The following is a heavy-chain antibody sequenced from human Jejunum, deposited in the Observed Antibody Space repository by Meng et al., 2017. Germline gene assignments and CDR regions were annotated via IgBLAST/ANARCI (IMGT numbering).Heavy chain of an antibody. Sequence: HVQLPDSRPGLVYPAPPLSLTCTCSGDSISSGEYFWSWIRQPPGKGLEWIGYMDYRGSTFYNPSLKSRVTISVDTSKNQFSLKLSSVTAADTAVYFCARGELLWDYWGQGTLVTVSS. J-gene: IGHJ4*02. CDR3: ARGELLWDY. V-gene: IGHV4-30-4*01. CDR1: GDSISSGEYF. D-gene: IGHD2-2*01. CDR2: MDYRGST.